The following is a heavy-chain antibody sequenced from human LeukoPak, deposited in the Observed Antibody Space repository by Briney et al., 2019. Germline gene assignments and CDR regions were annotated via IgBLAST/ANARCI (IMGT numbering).Heavy chain of an antibody. CDR2: ISDSGST. CDR3: ARYDYGDCWFDP. Sequence: SETLSLTCTVSGVSMNNYYWSWIRQAPGKGLEWIGYISDSGSTNYNPSLRSRVTISVDTSKNQFSLKLSSVTAADTALYYCARYDYGDCWFDPWGQGALVTVSS. V-gene: IGHV4-59*01. D-gene: IGHD4-17*01. CDR1: GVSMNNYY. J-gene: IGHJ5*02.